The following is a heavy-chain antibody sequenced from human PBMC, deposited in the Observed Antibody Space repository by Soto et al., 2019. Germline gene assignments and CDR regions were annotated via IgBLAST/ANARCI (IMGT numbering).Heavy chain of an antibody. D-gene: IGHD2-15*01. CDR2: IRSKAYGGTT. CDR3: TREPLYCSGGSCYRLFDY. V-gene: IGHV3-49*03. Sequence: GGSLRLSCTASGFTFGDYAMSWFRQAPGKGLEWVGFIRSKAYGGTTEYAASVKGRFTISRDDSKSIAYLQMNSLKTEDTAVYYCTREPLYCSGGSCYRLFDYWGQGTLVTVSS. CDR1: GFTFGDYA. J-gene: IGHJ4*02.